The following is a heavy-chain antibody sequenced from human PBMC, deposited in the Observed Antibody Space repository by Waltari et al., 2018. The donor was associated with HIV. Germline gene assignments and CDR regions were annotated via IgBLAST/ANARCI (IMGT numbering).Heavy chain of an antibody. CDR3: TTEEGYGSGSYLDY. D-gene: IGHD3-10*01. CDR2: IKSKSDGGTT. Sequence: EVHLVESGGDLLKPGGCLRLSCADSGFTFSNAWMTLVRQAPGKGLEWVGRIKSKSDGGTTDYNAAVKGRFTISRDDSKTTLFLQMNSLKTEDTAVYYCTTEEGYGSGSYLDYWGQGTPLTVSS. V-gene: IGHV3-15*01. CDR1: GFTFSNAW. J-gene: IGHJ4*02.